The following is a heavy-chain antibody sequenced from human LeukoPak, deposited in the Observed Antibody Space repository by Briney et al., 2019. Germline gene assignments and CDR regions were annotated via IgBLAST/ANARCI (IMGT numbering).Heavy chain of an antibody. CDR2: INQDGSEK. V-gene: IGHV3-7*01. D-gene: IGHD4-23*01. Sequence: ETLSLTCTVSGGSISSYYWSWIRQPPGKGLEWEANINQDGSEKYYVDSVKGRFTISRDNAKNSLYLQMNSLRAEDTAVYYCARESSYGGKTLGYWGQGTLVTVSS. CDR1: GGSISSYY. CDR3: ARESSYGGKTLGY. J-gene: IGHJ4*02.